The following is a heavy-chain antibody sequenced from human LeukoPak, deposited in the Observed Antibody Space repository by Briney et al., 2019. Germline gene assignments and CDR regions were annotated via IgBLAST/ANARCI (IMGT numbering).Heavy chain of an antibody. J-gene: IGHJ4*02. CDR3: AKVPRDSDCY. Sequence: PGGALRLSCAVSGGTFSAYWMAWVRQSPGKGLEWVAEINEDGSVKYYVDSMKGRFTISRDNAKNSLYLQMNSLGAEDTAVYCCAKVPRDSDCYWGQGTLVTVYS. D-gene: IGHD2-21*02. CDR1: GGTFSAYW. V-gene: IGHV3-7*01. CDR2: INEDGSVK.